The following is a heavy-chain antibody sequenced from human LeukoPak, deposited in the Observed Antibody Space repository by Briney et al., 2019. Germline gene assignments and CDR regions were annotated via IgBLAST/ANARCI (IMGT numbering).Heavy chain of an antibody. D-gene: IGHD2-2*01. V-gene: IGHV1-24*01. J-gene: IGHJ4*02. CDR1: GYTLSKLS. CDR2: FDRELGDA. CDR3: ATSPSIPAAPNDY. Sequence: ASVKVSCKVSGYTLSKLSIHWVRQAPGKGLEWIGGFDRELGDATFAQKFQGRVTLTEDTSTDTAFMDLSSLRSEDTAVYFCATSPSIPAAPNDYWGQGTLVTVSS.